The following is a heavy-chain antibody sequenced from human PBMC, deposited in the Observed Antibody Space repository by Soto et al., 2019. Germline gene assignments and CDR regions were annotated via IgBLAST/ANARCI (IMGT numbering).Heavy chain of an antibody. CDR1: GFTFSHFA. V-gene: IGHV3-23*01. J-gene: IGHJ4*02. Sequence: HPGGSLRLSCAASGFTFSHFAMSWVRQAPEKGLEWVSTISCCDGSTYYADSVKGRFTISRDNSKNTLYLQMNSLRAEDTAVYYCAKKYHYGSGTFLYYFDYWGQGTLVTVSS. CDR3: AKKYHYGSGTFLYYFDY. CDR2: ISCCDGST. D-gene: IGHD3-10*01.